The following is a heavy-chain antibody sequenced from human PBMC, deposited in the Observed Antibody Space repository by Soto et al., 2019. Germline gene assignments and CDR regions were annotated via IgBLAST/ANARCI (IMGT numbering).Heavy chain of an antibody. D-gene: IGHD3-16*02. CDR3: ARGRYDYVWGSYRVTFDY. CDR1: GGTFSSYA. J-gene: IGHJ4*02. V-gene: IGHV1-69*01. Sequence: QVQLVQSGAEVKKPGSSVKVSCKASGGTFSSYAISWVRQAPGQGLEWKGGIIPIFGTANYAQKFQGRVTITADESTSTAYMELSSLRSEDTAVYYCARGRYDYVWGSYRVTFDYWGQGTLVTVSS. CDR2: IIPIFGTA.